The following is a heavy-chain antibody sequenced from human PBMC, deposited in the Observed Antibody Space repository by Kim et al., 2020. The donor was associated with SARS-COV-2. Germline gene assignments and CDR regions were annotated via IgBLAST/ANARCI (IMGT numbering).Heavy chain of an antibody. V-gene: IGHV1-69*04. D-gene: IGHD6-13*01. Sequence: SVKVSCKASGGTFSSYAISWVRQAPGQGLEWMGRIIPILGIANYAQKFQGRVTITADKSTSTAYMELSSLRSEDTAVYYCARDPTQQLVWPPWFDPWGQGTLVTVSS. CDR2: IIPILGIA. CDR1: GGTFSSYA. J-gene: IGHJ5*02. CDR3: ARDPTQQLVWPPWFDP.